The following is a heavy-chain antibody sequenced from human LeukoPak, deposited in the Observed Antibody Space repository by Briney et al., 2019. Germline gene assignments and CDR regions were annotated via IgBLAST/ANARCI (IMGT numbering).Heavy chain of an antibody. V-gene: IGHV1-2*02. CDR1: GYTFTGYY. Sequence: ASVKVSCKASGYTFTGYYMHWVRQAPGQGLEWMGWINPNSGGTNYAQKFQGRVTMTRDTSISTAYMELSRPRSDDTAVYYCARVVVRGVLTPDYWGQGTLVTVSS. J-gene: IGHJ4*02. CDR3: ARVVVRGVLTPDY. CDR2: INPNSGGT. D-gene: IGHD3-10*01.